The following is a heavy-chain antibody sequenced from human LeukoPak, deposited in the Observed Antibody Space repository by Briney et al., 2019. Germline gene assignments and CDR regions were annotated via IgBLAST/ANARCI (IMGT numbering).Heavy chain of an antibody. CDR2: INPNSGGT. Sequence: RASVKVSCKASGYTFTGYYMHWVRQAPGQGLEWMGWINPNSGGTNYAQKFQGRVTMTRDTSISTAYMELSRLRSDDTAVYYCAREGVSDSSGYYSGCFDYWGQGTLVTVSS. V-gene: IGHV1-2*02. CDR3: AREGVSDSSGYYSGCFDY. D-gene: IGHD3-22*01. J-gene: IGHJ4*02. CDR1: GYTFTGYY.